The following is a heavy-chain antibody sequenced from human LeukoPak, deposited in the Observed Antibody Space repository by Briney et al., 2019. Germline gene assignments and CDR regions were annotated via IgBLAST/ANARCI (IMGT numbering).Heavy chain of an antibody. CDR1: RFTFSSYA. V-gene: IGHV3-23*01. J-gene: IGHJ4*02. CDR2: ISGRGDST. Sequence: GGSLRLSCAASRFTFSSYAMSWVRQAPGKGLEWVSTISGRGDSTYYADSVKGRFTISRDNSRNTLYLQMNTLRAEDTAVYYCAKFYDILTGYFDYWGQGTLVTVSS. D-gene: IGHD3-9*01. CDR3: AKFYDILTGYFDY.